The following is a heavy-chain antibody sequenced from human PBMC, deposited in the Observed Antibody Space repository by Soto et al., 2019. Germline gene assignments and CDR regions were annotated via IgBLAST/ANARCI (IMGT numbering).Heavy chain of an antibody. Sequence: GGSLRLSCAASGFTFSSYGMHWVRQAPGKGLEWVAVIWYDGSNKYYADSVKGRFTISRDNSKNTLYLQMNSLRAEDTAVYYCARFPRGSSWRTGVDYWGQGTLVTVSS. CDR2: IWYDGSNK. CDR1: GFTFSSYG. V-gene: IGHV3-33*01. D-gene: IGHD6-13*01. J-gene: IGHJ4*02. CDR3: ARFPRGSSWRTGVDY.